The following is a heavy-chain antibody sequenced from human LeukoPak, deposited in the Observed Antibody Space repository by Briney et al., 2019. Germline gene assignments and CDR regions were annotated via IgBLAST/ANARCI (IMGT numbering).Heavy chain of an antibody. CDR3: AREKVHYGGNSDY. CDR2: ISYDGSNK. CDR1: GFTFSSYA. D-gene: IGHD4-23*01. J-gene: IGHJ4*02. Sequence: PGRSLRLSCAASGFTFSSYAMHWVRQAPGKGLEWVAVISYDGSNKYYADSVKGRFTISRDNSKNTLYLQMNSLRAEDTAVYYCAREKVHYGGNSDYWGQGTLVTVSS. V-gene: IGHV3-30-3*01.